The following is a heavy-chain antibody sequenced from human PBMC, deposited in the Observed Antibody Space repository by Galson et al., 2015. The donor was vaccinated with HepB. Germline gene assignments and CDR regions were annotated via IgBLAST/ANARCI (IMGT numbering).Heavy chain of an antibody. CDR2: ISWNSGSI. D-gene: IGHD3-22*01. Sequence: SLRLSCAASGFTFDDYAMHWVRQAPGKGLEWVSGISWNSGSIGYADSVKVRFTISRDNAKNSLYLQMNSMRAEDTALYYCAKDKGGSGYYWYFDLWGRATLVTVSS. CDR1: GFTFDDYA. J-gene: IGHJ2*01. V-gene: IGHV3-9*01. CDR3: AKDKGGSGYYWYFDL.